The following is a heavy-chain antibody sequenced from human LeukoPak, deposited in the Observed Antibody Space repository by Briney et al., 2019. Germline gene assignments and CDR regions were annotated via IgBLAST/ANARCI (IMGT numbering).Heavy chain of an antibody. Sequence: SETLSLTCAVYGGSFSGYYWSWIRQPPGKGLEWIGEINHSGSTNYNPSLKSRVTISVDTSKNQFSLKLSSVTAADTAVYYCASSPACSSTSCRYYYYYYMDVWGKGTTVTVSS. J-gene: IGHJ6*03. CDR2: INHSGST. D-gene: IGHD2-2*01. V-gene: IGHV4-34*01. CDR1: GGSFSGYY. CDR3: ASSPACSSTSCRYYYYYYMDV.